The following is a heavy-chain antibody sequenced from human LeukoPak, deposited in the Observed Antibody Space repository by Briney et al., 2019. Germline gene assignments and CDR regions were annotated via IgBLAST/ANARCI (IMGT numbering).Heavy chain of an antibody. Sequence: GRSLRLSCAASGFTFSSYAMHWVRQAPGKGLEWVAVISYDGSNKYYADSVKGRFTISRDNSKNTLYLQMNSLRAEDTAVYYCAKDQPAVGIRLFDYWGQGTLVTVSS. CDR2: ISYDGSNK. CDR3: AKDQPAVGIRLFDY. D-gene: IGHD1-26*01. CDR1: GFTFSSYA. J-gene: IGHJ4*02. V-gene: IGHV3-30-3*01.